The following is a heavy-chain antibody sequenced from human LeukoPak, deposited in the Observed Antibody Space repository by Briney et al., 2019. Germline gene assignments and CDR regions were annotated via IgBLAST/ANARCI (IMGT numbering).Heavy chain of an antibody. D-gene: IGHD2-15*01. CDR1: GYTFTSYY. J-gene: IGHJ3*02. CDR3: ARRPYCSGGSCYSGHAFDI. V-gene: IGHV1-46*01. CDR2: INPSGGST. Sequence: ASVKVSCKASGYTFTSYYMHWVRQAPGQGLEWMGIINPSGGSTSYAQKFQGRVTMTRDMSTSTVYMELSSLRSEDTAVYYCARRPYCSGGSCYSGHAFDIWGQGTMVTVSS.